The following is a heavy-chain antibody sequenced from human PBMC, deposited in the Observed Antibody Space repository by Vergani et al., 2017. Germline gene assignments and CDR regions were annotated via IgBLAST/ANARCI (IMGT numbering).Heavy chain of an antibody. D-gene: IGHD6-19*01. CDR3: ARGRQWRLTEYLYGMDV. Sequence: QVQLLQSGSELKKPGASVRISCEASGYTFTNYPLIWVRQAPGQGLEFMGWINTNSGNPTYAPGFTGRFVFSLDTSVSTAYLQISGLKAEDSAVYYCARGRQWRLTEYLYGMDVWGQGTTVTDSS. CDR1: GYTFTNYP. V-gene: IGHV7-4-1*02. CDR2: INTNSGNP. J-gene: IGHJ6*02.